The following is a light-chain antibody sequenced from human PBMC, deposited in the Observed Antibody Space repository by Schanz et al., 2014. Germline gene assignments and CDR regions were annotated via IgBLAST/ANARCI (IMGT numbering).Light chain of an antibody. CDR2: DAS. V-gene: IGKV1-5*01. CDR1: QSISNW. J-gene: IGKJ3*01. CDR3: QHYYTTPFT. Sequence: DIQLTQSPSTLSASVGDRVTLTCRASQSISNWLAWYQQKPGKAPKVLIYDASSLESGVPSRFSGSGSGTEFTLTISSLQAEDVAVYYCQHYYTTPFTFGPGTKVEIK.